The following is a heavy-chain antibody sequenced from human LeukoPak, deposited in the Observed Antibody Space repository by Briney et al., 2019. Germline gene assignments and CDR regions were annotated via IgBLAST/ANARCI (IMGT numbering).Heavy chain of an antibody. CDR3: ARDRTEYYYDSSGYWGYYFDY. CDR1: GYTFTSYY. CDR2: INPSGGST. V-gene: IGHV1-46*01. D-gene: IGHD3-22*01. J-gene: IGHJ4*02. Sequence: WASVKVSCKASGYTFTSYYMHWVRQAPGQGLEWMGIINPSGGSTSYAQKFQGRVTMTRDTSTSTAYMELSSLRSEDTAVYYCARDRTEYYYDSSGYWGYYFDYWGQGTLVTVSS.